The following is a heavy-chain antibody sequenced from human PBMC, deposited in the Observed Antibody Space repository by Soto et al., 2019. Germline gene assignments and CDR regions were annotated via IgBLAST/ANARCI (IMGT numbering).Heavy chain of an antibody. D-gene: IGHD6-13*01. J-gene: IGHJ4*02. CDR2: ISYDGSNK. Sequence: GGSLRLSCAASGFTFSSYAMHWVRQAPGKGLEWVAVISYDGSNKYYADSVKGRFTISRDNSKNTLYLQMNSLRAEDTAVYYCARDSRYYFDYWGQGTLVTVSS. CDR1: GFTFSSYA. CDR3: ARDSRYYFDY. V-gene: IGHV3-30-3*01.